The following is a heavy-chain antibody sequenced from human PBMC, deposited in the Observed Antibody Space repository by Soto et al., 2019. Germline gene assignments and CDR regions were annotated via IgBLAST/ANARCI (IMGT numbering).Heavy chain of an antibody. D-gene: IGHD6-19*01. CDR2: INPNSGGT. V-gene: IGHV1-2*02. Sequence: QVQLVQSGAEVKKPGASVKVSCKASGYTFTDYYMHWVRQAPGHGLEWMGWINPNSGGTNYAQKFQGRVTMTRDTSISTAYMELNRLRSDDTAVYYCARDQSPSSGWPGMDVWGQGTTGSVSS. CDR3: ARDQSPSSGWPGMDV. CDR1: GYTFTDYY. J-gene: IGHJ6*02.